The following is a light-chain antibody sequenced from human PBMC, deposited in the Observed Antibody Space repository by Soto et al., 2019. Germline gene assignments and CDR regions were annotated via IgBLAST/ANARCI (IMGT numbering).Light chain of an antibody. CDR2: GNS. J-gene: IGLJ3*02. CDR3: QSYDSSLSGWV. CDR1: SSNIGAGYG. V-gene: IGLV1-40*01. Sequence: QSVLAQPPSVSGAPGQRVTISCTGSSSNIGAGYGVHWYQQLPGTAPKLLIYGNSNRPSGVPDRLSGSKSGTSASLAITGLQAEDEADYHCQSYDSSLSGWVFGGGTKLTVL.